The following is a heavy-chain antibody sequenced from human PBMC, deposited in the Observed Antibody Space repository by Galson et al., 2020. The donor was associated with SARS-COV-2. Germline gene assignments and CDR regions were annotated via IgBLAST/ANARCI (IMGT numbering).Heavy chain of an antibody. CDR3: VTRPQDPPTYYFWGPLDY. Sequence: ARTSLRLSCAASGFTFSNYGVHWVRQAPGKGLEWVALISHDGHNTYYADSVKGRFTISRDNSKSLLYLQINSPRVEDTAVYYCVTRPQDPPTYYFWGPLDYCGQGTLVTVSS. V-gene: IGHV3-30*03. D-gene: IGHD3-16*01. J-gene: IGHJ4*02. CDR2: ISHDGHNT. CDR1: GFTFSNYG.